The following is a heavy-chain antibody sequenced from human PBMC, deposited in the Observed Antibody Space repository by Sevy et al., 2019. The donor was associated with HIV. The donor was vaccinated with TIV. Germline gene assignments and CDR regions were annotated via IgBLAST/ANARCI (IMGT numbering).Heavy chain of an antibody. CDR1: GFTFSTYT. CDR2: ISGFSSYI. CDR3: ARDGGCTSTSCLLYFDY. V-gene: IGHV3-21*01. D-gene: IGHD2-2*01. Sequence: GGSLRLSCAVSGFTFSTYTMNWVRQAPGKGLEWVSSISGFSSYIYYVVSVKDRFTISRDNAKNSLYLQMNSLRAEDTAVYYCARDGGCTSTSCLLYFDYWGQGTLVTVSS. J-gene: IGHJ4*01.